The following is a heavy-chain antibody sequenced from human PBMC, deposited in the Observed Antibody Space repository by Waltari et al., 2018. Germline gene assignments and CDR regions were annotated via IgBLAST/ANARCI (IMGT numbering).Heavy chain of an antibody. D-gene: IGHD6-13*01. Sequence: EVQLLESGGGLVQPGGSLRLSCAASGFTFSSYAMSWVRQAPGKGLEWVSGISWNSGSIGYADSVKGRFTISRDNAKNSLYLQMNSLRAEDTALYYCAKAQQQLNAFDIWGQGTMVTVSS. CDR2: ISWNSGSI. CDR1: GFTFSSYA. J-gene: IGHJ3*02. CDR3: AKAQQQLNAFDI. V-gene: IGHV3-9*01.